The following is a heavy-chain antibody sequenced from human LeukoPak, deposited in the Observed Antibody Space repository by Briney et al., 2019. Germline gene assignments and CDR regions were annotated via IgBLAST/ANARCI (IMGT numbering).Heavy chain of an antibody. CDR1: GGSISSGSYY. CDR2: IYTSGST. D-gene: IGHD2-2*01. Sequence: SETLSLTCTVSGGSISSGSYYWSWIRQPAGKGLEWIERIYTSGSTNYNPSLKSRVTISVDTSKNQFSLKLSSVTAADTAVYYCARGYCSSTSCYAYNWFDPWGQGTLVTVSS. J-gene: IGHJ5*02. V-gene: IGHV4-61*02. CDR3: ARGYCSSTSCYAYNWFDP.